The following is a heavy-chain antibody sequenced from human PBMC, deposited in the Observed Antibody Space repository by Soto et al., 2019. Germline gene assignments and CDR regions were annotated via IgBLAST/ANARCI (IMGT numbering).Heavy chain of an antibody. Sequence: SETLSLTCTVSGGSISSYYWSWIRQPPGKGLEWIGYIYYSGSTNYNPSLKSRVTISVDTSKNQFSLKLSSVTAADTAVYYCASGGVGVVITHFQHWGQGTLVTVSS. CDR2: IYYSGST. J-gene: IGHJ1*01. D-gene: IGHD3-3*01. V-gene: IGHV4-59*01. CDR1: GGSISSYY. CDR3: ASGGVGVVITHFQH.